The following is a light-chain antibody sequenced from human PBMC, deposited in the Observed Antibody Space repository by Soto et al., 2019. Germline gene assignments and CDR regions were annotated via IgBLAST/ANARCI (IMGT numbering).Light chain of an antibody. J-gene: IGKJ4*01. Sequence: EIVLTQSPGTLSLSPGERATLSCRASQSVSSGYLAWYQQKPGQAPRLLIYGASSRATGIPDRFSGSGSGTDFTLTISRLEAEDFAVYYCQQYGSSPLLTFGGGTKVEIK. V-gene: IGKV3-20*01. CDR2: GAS. CDR1: QSVSSGY. CDR3: QQYGSSPLLT.